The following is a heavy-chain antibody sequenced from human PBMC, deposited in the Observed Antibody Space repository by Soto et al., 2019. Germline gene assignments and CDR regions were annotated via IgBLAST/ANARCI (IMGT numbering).Heavy chain of an antibody. D-gene: IGHD3-22*01. CDR2: IKSDGSGT. V-gene: IGHV3-74*01. J-gene: IGHJ4*02. CDR1: GFTFSSYW. CDR3: ARGDGDYYDGNGYLGRH. Sequence: EVQLVESGGGLVQPGGSLRLSCAASGFTFSSYWMHWVRQAPGKGLVWVSRIKSDGSGTYYADSVKGRLTISRDNAKNTLYLQMIRLRAEDTAVYYCARGDGDYYDGNGYLGRHWGQGTLVTVSS.